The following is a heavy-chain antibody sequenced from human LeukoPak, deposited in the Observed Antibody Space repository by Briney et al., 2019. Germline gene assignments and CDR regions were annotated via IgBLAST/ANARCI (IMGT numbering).Heavy chain of an antibody. V-gene: IGHV4-34*01. CDR3: ARISGPPFDY. J-gene: IGHJ4*02. D-gene: IGHD5-12*01. CDR2: INHSGST. Sequence: SETLSLTCAAYGGSFSGYYWSWIRQPPGKGLEWIGEINHSGSTNYNPSLKSRVTISVDTSKNQFSLKLSSVTAADTAVYYCARISGPPFDYWGQGTLVTVSS. CDR1: GGSFSGYY.